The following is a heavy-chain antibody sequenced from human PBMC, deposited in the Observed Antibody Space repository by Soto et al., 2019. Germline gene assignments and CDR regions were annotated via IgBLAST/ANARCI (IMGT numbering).Heavy chain of an antibody. J-gene: IGHJ5*02. V-gene: IGHV1-69*01. CDR2: IIPIFGTA. CDR1: GATFSSYA. D-gene: IGHD1-20*01. CDR3: ARPRLPYNWNDVGGFDP. Sequence: SVKVSCKASGATFSSYAISWVRQAPGQGLEWMGGIIPIFGTANYAQKFQGRVTITADESTSTAYMELSSLRSEDTAVYYCARPRLPYNWNDVGGFDPWGQGTLVTVSS.